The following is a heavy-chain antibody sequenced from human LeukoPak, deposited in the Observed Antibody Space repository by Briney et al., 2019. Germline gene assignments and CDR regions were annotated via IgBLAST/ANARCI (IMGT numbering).Heavy chain of an antibody. V-gene: IGHV1-2*02. Sequence: ASVKVSCKASGYTFTGYYMHWVRQAPGQGLEWMGWINPNSGGTNYAQKFQGRVTMTRDTSISTAYMELSRLRSDDTAVYYCARTGAAGTYYYYYYMDVWGKGTTVTVSS. D-gene: IGHD6-13*01. J-gene: IGHJ6*03. CDR3: ARTGAAGTYYYYYYMDV. CDR2: INPNSGGT. CDR1: GYTFTGYY.